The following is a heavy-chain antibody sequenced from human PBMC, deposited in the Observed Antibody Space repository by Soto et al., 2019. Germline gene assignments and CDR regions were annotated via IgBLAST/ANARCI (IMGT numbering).Heavy chain of an antibody. D-gene: IGHD6-6*01. J-gene: IGHJ4*02. CDR1: GDSVSINNNV. CDR2: TYYRSKWHN. CDR3: ARDRRSIAPRPLDY. V-gene: IGHV6-1*01. Sequence: SQTLSLTCAISGDSVSINNNVWNWIRQSPSRGLEWLGRTYYRSKWHNDYAISVRSRITINPDTSKNQFSLQLNSVTPEDTAVYYCARDRRSIAPRPLDYWGQGTLVTVSS.